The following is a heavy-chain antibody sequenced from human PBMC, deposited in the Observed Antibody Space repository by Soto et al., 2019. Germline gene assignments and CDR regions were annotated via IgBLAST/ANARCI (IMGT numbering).Heavy chain of an antibody. CDR1: GDSVSSNTAA. D-gene: IGHD6-13*01. V-gene: IGHV6-1*01. CDR3: ARGSYFSRWY. Sequence: QMPLQQSGPGLVQPSQTLSLTCAISGDSVSSNTAAWSWIRQSPSRGLEWLGRTYYRSKWYNDYAVSVKRRITINPDTSKNQFSLQLNSVTPEDTAVYYCARGSYFSRWYWGQGTLVTVAS. J-gene: IGHJ4*02. CDR2: TYYRSKWYN.